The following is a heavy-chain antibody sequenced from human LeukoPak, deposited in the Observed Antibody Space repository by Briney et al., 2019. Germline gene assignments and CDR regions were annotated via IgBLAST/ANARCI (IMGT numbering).Heavy chain of an antibody. CDR1: GYTFTSYD. CDR2: MNPNSGNT. V-gene: IGHV1-8*03. Sequence: GASVKVLCKASGYTFTSYDINWVRQATGQGLEWMGWMNPNSGNTGYAQKFQGRVTITRDTSISTAYMELSSLRSEDTAVYYCARHGYCSGGSCYSDYWGQGTLVTVSS. J-gene: IGHJ4*02. CDR3: ARHGYCSGGSCYSDY. D-gene: IGHD2-15*01.